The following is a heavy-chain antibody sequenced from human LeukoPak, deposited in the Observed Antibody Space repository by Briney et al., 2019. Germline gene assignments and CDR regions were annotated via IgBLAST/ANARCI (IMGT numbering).Heavy chain of an antibody. J-gene: IGHJ4*02. CDR3: ARDGGTTAISEYFDY. Sequence: SVKVSCKASGGTFSSYAISWVRQAPGQGLEWMGRIIPIFGIANYAQKFQGRVTITADKSTSTAYMELSSLRSEDTAVYYCARDGGTTAISEYFDYWGQGTLVTVSS. CDR2: IIPIFGIA. CDR1: GGTFSSYA. V-gene: IGHV1-69*04. D-gene: IGHD4-17*01.